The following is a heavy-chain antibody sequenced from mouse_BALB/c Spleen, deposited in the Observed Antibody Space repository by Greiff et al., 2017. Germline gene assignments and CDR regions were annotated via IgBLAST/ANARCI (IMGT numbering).Heavy chain of an antibody. J-gene: IGHJ2*01. D-gene: IGHD4-1*01. CDR1: GYTFTEYI. V-gene: IGHV1-62-2*01. CDR2: FYPGSGSI. Sequence: VPLQQSGAELVKPGASVNLSCKASGYTFTEYIIPWVKQRSGQGLEWIGWFYPGSGSIKYNEKFKDKATLTADKSSSTVYMELSRLTSEDSADFCCARQNWDDFGDYWGQGTTLTVSS. CDR3: ARQNWDDFGDY.